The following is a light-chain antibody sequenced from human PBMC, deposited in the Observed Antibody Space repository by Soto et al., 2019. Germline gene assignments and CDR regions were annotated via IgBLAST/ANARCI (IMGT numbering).Light chain of an antibody. J-gene: IGKJ4*01. Sequence: EIVLTQSPATLSLSPRERAPLSCMASQSVSSYLAWYQQKPGQAPRLLIYDASNRATGIPARFSGSGFGTDFTLTISSLAPDDFAVDFCQQRSNWLTCGGGTKVEIK. CDR3: QQRSNWLT. V-gene: IGKV3-11*01. CDR2: DAS. CDR1: QSVSSY.